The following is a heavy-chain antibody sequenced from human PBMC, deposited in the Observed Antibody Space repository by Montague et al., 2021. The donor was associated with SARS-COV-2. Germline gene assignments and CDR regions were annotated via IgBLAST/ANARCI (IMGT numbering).Heavy chain of an antibody. CDR3: ARGDEEQWLVHYYYYGMDV. CDR2: TCYRSKWYN. Sequence: CAISGDSVSSHSPAWNWLTHSPSTGLEWLGRTCYRSKWYNDYAVSVQSRITINPDTSKNQFSLQLNSVTPEDTAVYYCARGDEEQWLVHYYYYGMDVWGQGTTVTVSS. D-gene: IGHD6-19*01. J-gene: IGHJ6*02. CDR1: GDSVSSHSPA. V-gene: IGHV6-1*01.